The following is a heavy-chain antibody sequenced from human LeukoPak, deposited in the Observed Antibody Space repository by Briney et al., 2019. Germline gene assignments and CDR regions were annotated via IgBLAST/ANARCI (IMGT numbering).Heavy chain of an antibody. CDR3: AHRPKNRGTNNWFDP. V-gene: IGHV2-5*01. CDR1: GFSLRTRGVG. J-gene: IGHJ5*02. D-gene: IGHD1/OR15-1a*01. CDR2: IYWNDNK. Sequence: SGPTVVKPAQTLTLTCTFSGFSLRTRGVGVGWIRQPPGKALEWLTLIYWNDNKLYSPSLKNRLTITKDTSNNQVVLTMTSMDPVDTATYYCAHRPKNRGTNNWFDPWGQGALVIVSS.